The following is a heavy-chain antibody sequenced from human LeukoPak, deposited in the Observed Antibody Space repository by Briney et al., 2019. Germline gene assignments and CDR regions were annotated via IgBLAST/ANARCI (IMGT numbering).Heavy chain of an antibody. J-gene: IGHJ4*02. Sequence: SETLSPTCAVYGGSFSDYYWSWIRQPPGKGLEWIGEINHSGTTNYSPSLKSRVSISVDTSKNQFSLKLNSVTAADAAMYYCASHYSSGSYRYTGSFDSWGQGMLVNVSS. V-gene: IGHV4-34*01. CDR3: ASHYSSGSYRYTGSFDS. CDR1: GGSFSDYY. D-gene: IGHD3-16*02. CDR2: INHSGTT.